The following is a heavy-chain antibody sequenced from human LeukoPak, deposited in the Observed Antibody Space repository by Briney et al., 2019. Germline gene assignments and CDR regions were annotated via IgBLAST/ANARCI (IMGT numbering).Heavy chain of an antibody. V-gene: IGHV3-7*01. Sequence: GGSLRLFCAASGFTFSSHWMSWVRQAPGKGLEWVANIKHDGSEKDYVDSVEGRFTISRDNVKNSLYLQMDSLRAEDTAVYYCARSDSSGWYGEYYYYMDVWGKGTTVTVSS. CDR3: ARSDSSGWYGEYYYYMDV. D-gene: IGHD6-19*01. CDR2: IKHDGSEK. CDR1: GFTFSSHW. J-gene: IGHJ6*03.